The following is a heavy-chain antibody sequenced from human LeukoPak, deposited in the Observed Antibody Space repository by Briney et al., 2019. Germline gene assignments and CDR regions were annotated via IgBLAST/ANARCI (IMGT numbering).Heavy chain of an antibody. Sequence: PGGSLRLSCAASGFPFSYYWMHWVRQAPGKGLVWVSRVDVAVRRTSYAASGKGRFSISRDNAKNTVYLQMDSLRAEDTAVYYCARVGRLQSFDAFAIWGQGTTVTVSS. V-gene: IGHV3-74*01. D-gene: IGHD4-11*01. CDR3: ARVGRLQSFDAFAI. CDR2: VDVAVRRT. J-gene: IGHJ3*02. CDR1: GFPFSYYW.